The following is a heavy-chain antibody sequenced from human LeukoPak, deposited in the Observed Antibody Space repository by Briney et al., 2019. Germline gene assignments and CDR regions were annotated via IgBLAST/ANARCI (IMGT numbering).Heavy chain of an antibody. D-gene: IGHD5-18*01. CDR3: ARGWRQLWSCFDY. V-gene: IGHV4-39*07. CDR2: IYYSGST. J-gene: IGHJ4*02. CDR1: GGSISSSSYY. Sequence: SETLSLTCTVSGGSISSSSYYWGWIRQPPGKGLEWSGSIYYSGSTYYNPSLKTRLTISVDTSQNHFSLKLSSVTAADTAVYYCARGWRQLWSCFDYWGQGTLVSVSS.